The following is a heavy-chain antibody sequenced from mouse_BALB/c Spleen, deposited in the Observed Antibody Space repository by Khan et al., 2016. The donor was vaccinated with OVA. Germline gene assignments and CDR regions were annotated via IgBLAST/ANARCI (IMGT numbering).Heavy chain of an antibody. CDR2: ISSGSSTI. J-gene: IGHJ1*01. CDR3: AGWGGSFHGYFEV. Sequence: EVELVESGGGLVQPGGSRKLSCAASGFTFSSFGMHWVRQAPKKGLEWVAYISSGSSTIYYVDTVKGRFTISRDNPKNTLFLQMTSLRSEDTAMYDCAGWGGSFHGYFEVWGAGTSVTVSS. V-gene: IGHV5-17*02. D-gene: IGHD1-1*02. CDR1: GFTFSSFG.